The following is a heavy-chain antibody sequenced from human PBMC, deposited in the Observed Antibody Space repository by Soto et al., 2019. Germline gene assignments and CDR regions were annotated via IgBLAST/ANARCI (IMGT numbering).Heavy chain of an antibody. J-gene: IGHJ4*02. CDR2: INHSGST. CDR1: GGSFSGYY. CDR3: ARGYAAPRAAD. V-gene: IGHV4-34*01. D-gene: IGHD2-15*01. Sequence: SETLSLTCAVYGGSFSGYYCSWIRQPPGKGLEWIGEINHSGSTSYNPSLKSRVTISVDTSKNQLSLRLSSVTAADTAVYYCARGYAAPRAADWGQGTLVTVSS.